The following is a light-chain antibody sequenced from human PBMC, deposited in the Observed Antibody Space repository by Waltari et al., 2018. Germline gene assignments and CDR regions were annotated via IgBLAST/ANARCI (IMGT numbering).Light chain of an antibody. J-gene: IGKJ3*01. CDR1: QGIGSA. V-gene: IGKV1-13*02. CDR2: DAS. Sequence: IQLTQSPSSLSASIGDRVTITCRASQGIGSALAWYQQKPGKPPRLLIYDASSLEGGVPSRFSGSGSGTDFTLSISSLQPEDFATYSCQHLNSYPFTFDPGTTV. CDR3: QHLNSYPFT.